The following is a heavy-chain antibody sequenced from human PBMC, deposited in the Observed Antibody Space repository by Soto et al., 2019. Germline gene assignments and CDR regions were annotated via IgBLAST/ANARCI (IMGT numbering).Heavy chain of an antibody. J-gene: IGHJ2*01. CDR1: GFTFSSYG. D-gene: IGHD6-13*01. V-gene: IGHV3-21*05. Sequence: PGGSLRLSCAASGFTFSSYGMHWVRQAPGKGLEWVSYISSSSRYTNYADSVKGRFTISRDNAKNSLYLQMNSLRAEDTSVYYCAVGIAAAGYWYFDLWGRGSLVTVSS. CDR2: ISSSSRYT. CDR3: AVGIAAAGYWYFDL.